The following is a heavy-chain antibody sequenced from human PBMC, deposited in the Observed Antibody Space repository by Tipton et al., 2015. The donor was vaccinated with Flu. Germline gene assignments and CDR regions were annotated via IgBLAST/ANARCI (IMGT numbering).Heavy chain of an antibody. V-gene: IGHV1-46*04. CDR2: INPSGGST. CDR3: ARGRNYDFWSGSPWFDP. Sequence: QLVQSGAEVKKPGASVKVSCKASGYTFTSYYMHWVRQAPGQGLEWMGIINPSGGSTSYAQKLQGRVTMTRDTSTSAVYMELSSLRSEDTAVYYCARGRNYDFWSGSPWFDPWGQGTLVTVSS. J-gene: IGHJ5*02. D-gene: IGHD3-3*01. CDR1: GYTFTSYY.